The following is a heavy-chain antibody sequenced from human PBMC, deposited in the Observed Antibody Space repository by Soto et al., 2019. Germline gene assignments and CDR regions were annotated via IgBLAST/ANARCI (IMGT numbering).Heavy chain of an antibody. D-gene: IGHD3-22*01. V-gene: IGHV4-59*01. J-gene: IGHJ4*02. CDR1: GGAISSYY. CDR3: ARLYDSRITAFDY. Sequence: SETLSLTCTVSGGAISSYYWSWIRQPPGKGLEWIGYIYYSGSTNYNPSLKSRVTISVDTSKNQFSLKLSSVTAADTAVYYCARLYDSRITAFDYWGQGTLVTVSS. CDR2: IYYSGST.